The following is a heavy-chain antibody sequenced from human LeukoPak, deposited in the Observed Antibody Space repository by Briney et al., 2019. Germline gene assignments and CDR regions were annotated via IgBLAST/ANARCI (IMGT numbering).Heavy chain of an antibody. V-gene: IGHV4-39*01. Sequence: PSETLSLTCTVSGGSISSGGYYWGWIRQPPGKGLEWIGSIYYSGSTYYNPSLKSRVTISVDTSKNQFSLKLSSVTAADTAVYYCARTFPGQRGLWGAHPNGYYMDVWGKGTTVTVSS. CDR2: IYYSGST. CDR3: ARTFPGQRGLWGAHPNGYYMDV. CDR1: GGSISSGGYY. J-gene: IGHJ6*03. D-gene: IGHD6-25*01.